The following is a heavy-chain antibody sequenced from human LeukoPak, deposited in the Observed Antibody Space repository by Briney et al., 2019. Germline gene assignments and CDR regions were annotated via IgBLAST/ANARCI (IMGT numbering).Heavy chain of an antibody. CDR1: GGSISSGGYY. CDR3: ARGLTLTGYGNWFDA. CDR2: ISYSGTT. J-gene: IGHJ5*02. V-gene: IGHV4-31*03. Sequence: SETLSLTCSVSGGSISSGGYYWSWIRQRPGKGLEWIGYISYSGTTYYNPSLKSRVILSLDTSKCQFSLNLSSVTAADTAVYYCARGLTLTGYGNWFDAWGQGTLVTVSS. D-gene: IGHD3-9*01.